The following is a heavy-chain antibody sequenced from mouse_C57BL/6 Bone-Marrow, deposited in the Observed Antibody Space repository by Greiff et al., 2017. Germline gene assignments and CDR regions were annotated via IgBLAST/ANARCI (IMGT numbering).Heavy chain of an antibody. CDR1: GFTFSSYA. Sequence: EVKLVESGGGLVKPGGSLKLSCAASGFTFSSYAMSWVRQTPEKRLEWVATISDGGSYTYYPDNVQGRFTISRDNAKNHLYLQMSHLKSEDTAMYYCARDNDVYYSYYFDYWGPGTTLTGSS. CDR3: ARDNDVYYSYYFDY. D-gene: IGHD2-3*01. V-gene: IGHV5-4*01. J-gene: IGHJ2*01. CDR2: ISDGGSYT.